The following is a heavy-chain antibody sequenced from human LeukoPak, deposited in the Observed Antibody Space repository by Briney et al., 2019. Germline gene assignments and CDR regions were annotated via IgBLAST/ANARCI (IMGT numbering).Heavy chain of an antibody. D-gene: IGHD1-1*01. CDR2: IKSKNDGETR. CDR1: GFTFSRAW. V-gene: IGHV3-15*01. Sequence: PGGSLRLSCAASGFTFSRAWVSWVRQCPGKGLEWVGRIKSKNDGETRDYAAPVKGRFTISRDESKAEVYLHMTSLKAEDTAVYYCVGRPWNFDYWGQGTLVTVSS. CDR3: VGRPWNFDY. J-gene: IGHJ4*02.